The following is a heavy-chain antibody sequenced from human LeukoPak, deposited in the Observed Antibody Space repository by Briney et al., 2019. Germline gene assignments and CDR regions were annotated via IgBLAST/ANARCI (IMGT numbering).Heavy chain of an antibody. CDR2: IYYSGST. CDR3: ARVGSDCSSGSCYSNFDY. Sequence: SETLSLTCTVSGGSLSSYYWGWIRQPPGKGLEWIGYIYYSGSTNYNPSLKSRVTISVDTSKNQFSLKLSSVTAADTAVYYCARVGSDCSSGSCYSNFDYWGQGTLVTVSS. CDR1: GGSLSSYY. D-gene: IGHD2-15*01. V-gene: IGHV4-59*01. J-gene: IGHJ4*02.